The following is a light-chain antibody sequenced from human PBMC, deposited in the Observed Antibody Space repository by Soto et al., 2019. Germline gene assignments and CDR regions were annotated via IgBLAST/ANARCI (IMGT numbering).Light chain of an antibody. CDR2: GAS. CDR3: QQYDSSPLWT. J-gene: IGKJ1*01. V-gene: IGKV3-20*01. Sequence: EIVLTQSPGTLSLSPGERATLSCRASQSVSSSYLAWYQQKPGQAPRLLIYGASSRATGIPDRFSGSGSGTDFTLTISRLEPEDFAVYYCQQYDSSPLWTCGQGTKVEIK. CDR1: QSVSSSY.